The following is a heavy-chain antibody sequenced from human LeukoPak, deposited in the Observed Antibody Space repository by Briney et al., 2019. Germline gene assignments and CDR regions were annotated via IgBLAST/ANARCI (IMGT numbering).Heavy chain of an antibody. J-gene: IGHJ3*02. V-gene: IGHV3-64*01. CDR1: GFTFSSYA. CDR3: ARARGYGGLHDAFDI. CDR2: ISSNGGST. Sequence: GGSLRLSCAASGFTFSSYAMHWVRQAPGKGLEYVSAISSNGGSTYYANSGKGRFTISRDNSKNTLYLQMGSLRAEDMAVYYCARARGYGGLHDAFDIWGQGTMVTVSS. D-gene: IGHD4/OR15-4a*01.